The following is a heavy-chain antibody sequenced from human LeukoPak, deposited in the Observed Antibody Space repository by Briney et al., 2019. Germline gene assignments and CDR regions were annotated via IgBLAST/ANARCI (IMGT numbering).Heavy chain of an antibody. D-gene: IGHD6-19*01. J-gene: IGHJ4*02. CDR3: ATSIAVAGQVDY. Sequence: LETLSLTCTVSGGSVSSGSYYWSWIRQPPGKGLEWIGYIYYSGSTNYNPSLKSRVTISVDTSKNQFSLKLSSVTAADTAVYYCATSIAVAGQVDYWGQGTLVTVSS. V-gene: IGHV4-61*01. CDR1: GGSVSSGSYY. CDR2: IYYSGST.